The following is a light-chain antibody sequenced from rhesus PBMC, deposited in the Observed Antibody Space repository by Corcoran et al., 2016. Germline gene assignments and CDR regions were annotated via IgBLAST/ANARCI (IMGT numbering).Light chain of an antibody. CDR1: QSLLHSGGKTY. V-gene: IGKV2-61*03. Sequence: DIVRTQTPLSLPVTPGEPASISCRSSQSLLHSGGKTYLYWYLQKPGQSPPLLFYAVSNRASGVPDRFSGLGSGTDFTLKISRVEAEDVGVYYCMQGIQLPYSFGQGTKVEIK. CDR2: AVS. J-gene: IGKJ2*01. CDR3: MQGIQLPYS.